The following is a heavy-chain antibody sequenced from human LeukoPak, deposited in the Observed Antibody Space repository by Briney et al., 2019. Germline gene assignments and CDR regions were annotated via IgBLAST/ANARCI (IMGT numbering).Heavy chain of an antibody. V-gene: IGHV1-2*02. CDR2: INPNSGDR. CDR3: ARGPAYGDAVNY. Sequence: ASVKVSCKASGYTFTGHYMHWARQAPGQGLEWMGWINPNSGDRNSAQKFQGRVTMTRDTSISTVYMELSRLGPDDTAVYYCARGPAYGDAVNYWGQGTLVTVSS. J-gene: IGHJ4*02. D-gene: IGHD4-17*01. CDR1: GYTFTGHY.